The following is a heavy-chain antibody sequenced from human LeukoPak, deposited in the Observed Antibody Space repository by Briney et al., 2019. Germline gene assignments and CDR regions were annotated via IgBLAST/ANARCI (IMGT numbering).Heavy chain of an antibody. CDR1: GYTLTELS. J-gene: IGHJ6*03. Sequence: ASVKVSCKVSGYTLTELSMHWVRQAPGKGLEWMGGFDPEDGETIYAQKFQGRVTMTEDTSTDTAYMELSSLRSEDTAVYYCATDGYHYCSSTSCYRYYYYMDVWGKGTTVTVSS. D-gene: IGHD2-2*02. V-gene: IGHV1-24*01. CDR3: ATDGYHYCSSTSCYRYYYYMDV. CDR2: FDPEDGET.